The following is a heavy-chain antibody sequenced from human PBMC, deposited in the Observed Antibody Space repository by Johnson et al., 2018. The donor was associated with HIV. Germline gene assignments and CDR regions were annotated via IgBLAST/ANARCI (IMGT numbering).Heavy chain of an antibody. CDR1: GFTFSSYG. Sequence: QVQLVESGGGVVQPGTSLRLSCAASGFTFSSYGIHWVRQAPGKGLEWVAFIWHDGSNKYYADSVKGRFTISRDNSKNTLYLQMSSLRAEDTAVYYCARPLQFLEWSDAFDMWGQGTMVTVSS. CDR3: ARPLQFLEWSDAFDM. CDR2: IWHDGSNK. D-gene: IGHD3-3*01. V-gene: IGHV3-30*19. J-gene: IGHJ3*02.